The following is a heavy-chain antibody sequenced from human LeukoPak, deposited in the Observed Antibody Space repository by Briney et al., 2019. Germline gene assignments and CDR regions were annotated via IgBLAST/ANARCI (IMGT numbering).Heavy chain of an antibody. V-gene: IGHV3-33*01. D-gene: IGHD3-10*01. J-gene: IGHJ4*02. CDR3: ARAVGPYDY. CDR1: GFTFSIYG. CDR2: IWNDGSNK. Sequence: PGGSLRLSCAASGFTFSIYGMHWVRQAPGKGLEWVAVIWNDGSNKYYADSVKGRFTISRDNSKNTLYLQMNSLGAEDTAVYYCARAVGPYDYWGQGTLVTVSS.